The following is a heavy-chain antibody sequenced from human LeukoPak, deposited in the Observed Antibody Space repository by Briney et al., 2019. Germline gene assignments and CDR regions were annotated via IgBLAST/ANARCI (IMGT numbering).Heavy chain of an antibody. CDR1: GGTFGSYA. CDR2: IIPIFGTA. Sequence: GASVKVSCKASGGTFGSYAISWVRQAPGQGLEWMGRIIPIFGTANYAQKFQGRVTITTDESTSTAYMELSSLRSEDTAVYYCAKDPLQYGSGSYYFDHWGQGTLVIVS. V-gene: IGHV1-69*05. D-gene: IGHD3-10*01. J-gene: IGHJ4*02. CDR3: AKDPLQYGSGSYYFDH.